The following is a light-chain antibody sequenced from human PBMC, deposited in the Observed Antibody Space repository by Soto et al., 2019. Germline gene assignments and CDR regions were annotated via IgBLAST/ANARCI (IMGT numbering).Light chain of an antibody. CDR2: VAS. CDR1: QSINSE. CDR3: QQGHNWPLT. V-gene: IGKV3-15*01. Sequence: EIVMTQSPATLSLSPGERAALSCRASQSINSELAWYQQKPGQPPRLLIYVASTRATGVPARFTGSESGSEFPLTISGLQSEDFAVYYCQQGHNWPLTFGQGTRLEI. J-gene: IGKJ2*01.